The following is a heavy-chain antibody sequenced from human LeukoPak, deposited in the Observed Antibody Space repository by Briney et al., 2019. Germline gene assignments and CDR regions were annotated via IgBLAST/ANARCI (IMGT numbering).Heavy chain of an antibody. V-gene: IGHV1-18*01. CDR2: ISTYNGNT. CDR1: GYTFTSYG. CDR3: ARHLDPTDAFDI. D-gene: IGHD2-2*03. J-gene: IGHJ3*02. Sequence: GASVKVSCKASGYTFTSYGISWVRQAPGQGLEWMGWISTYNGNTNYAQKLQGRVTMTTDTSTCTAYMELRSLRSDDTAVYYCARHLDPTDAFDIWGQGTMVTVSS.